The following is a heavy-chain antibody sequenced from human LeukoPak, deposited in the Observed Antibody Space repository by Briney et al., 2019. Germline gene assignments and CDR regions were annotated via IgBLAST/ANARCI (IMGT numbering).Heavy chain of an antibody. J-gene: IGHJ4*02. D-gene: IGHD3-22*01. CDR1: GYTFTGYY. CDR2: INSNSGGT. CDR3: ARNFYFDSTGYYHY. V-gene: IGHV1-2*02. Sequence: ASVKVSCKASGYTFTGYYMHWVRQAPGQGLEWMGWINSNSGGTNYAQKFQGRVTMTRDTSISTAYMELSRLRSDDTAVYYCARNFYFDSTGYYHYWGQGTLVTVSS.